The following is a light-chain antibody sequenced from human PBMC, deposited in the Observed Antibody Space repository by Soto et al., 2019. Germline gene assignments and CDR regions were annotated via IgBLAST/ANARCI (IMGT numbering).Light chain of an antibody. CDR1: QGISNF. CDR2: AAS. V-gene: IGKV1-27*01. Sequence: DIQMTQSPSSLSASVGDRVTITCRASQGISNFLAWYQQKPGKVPKLLISAASTLQSGVPSRFSGSGSGTDFTLTITSLQPXXXXXXXXXXXSSVITFGQGTRLEIK. J-gene: IGKJ5*01. CDR3: XXXSSVIT.